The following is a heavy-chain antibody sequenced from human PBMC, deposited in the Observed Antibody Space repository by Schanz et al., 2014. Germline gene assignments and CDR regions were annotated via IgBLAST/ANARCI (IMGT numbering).Heavy chain of an antibody. J-gene: IGHJ4*02. CDR3: ARGGYSSGWYDRDIAHFDY. Sequence: QVQVEQSGPEVKKPGASVTVSCKASGYTLSAYSLHWVRQAPGQGLEWMGIVNPSVRGTHFAREFQGRVTVTSDTSTSTVYMELSGLRSEDTAVYYCARGGYSSGWYDRDIAHFDYWGQGTLVTVSS. CDR1: GYTLSAYS. CDR2: VNPSVRGT. V-gene: IGHV1-46*01. D-gene: IGHD6-19*01.